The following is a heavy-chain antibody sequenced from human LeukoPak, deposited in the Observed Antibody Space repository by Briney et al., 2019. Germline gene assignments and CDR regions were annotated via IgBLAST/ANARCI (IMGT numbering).Heavy chain of an antibody. CDR3: ARGSTMVRGVIRYFDY. CDR2: ISGHGGST. Sequence: GGSLRLSCAASGLTFSSYAMYWVRQSPGKGLEWVSTISGHGGSTYYADSVKGRFTVSRDNSKNTLFLQMNSLRAEDTAVYYCARGSTMVRGVIRYFDYWGQGTLVTVSS. CDR1: GLTFSSYA. V-gene: IGHV3-23*01. D-gene: IGHD3-10*01. J-gene: IGHJ4*02.